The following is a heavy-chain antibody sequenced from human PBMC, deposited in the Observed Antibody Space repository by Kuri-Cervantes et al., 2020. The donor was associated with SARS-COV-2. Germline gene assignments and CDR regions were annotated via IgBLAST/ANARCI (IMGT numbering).Heavy chain of an antibody. CDR3: ARGVVRPYYYYMDV. J-gene: IGHJ6*03. V-gene: IGHV4-4*07. CDR2: IYTSGST. CDR1: GGSISSYY. D-gene: IGHD2-2*01. Sequence: SETLSFTCTVSGGSISSYYWSWIRQPAGKGLEWIGRIYTSGSTNYNPSLKSRVTISVDTSKNQFSLKLSSVTAADTAVYYCARGVVRPYYYYMDVWGKGTTVTVSS.